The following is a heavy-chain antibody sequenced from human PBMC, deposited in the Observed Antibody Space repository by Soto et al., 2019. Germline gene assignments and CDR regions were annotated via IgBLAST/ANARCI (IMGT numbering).Heavy chain of an antibody. D-gene: IGHD3-22*01. V-gene: IGHV3-33*01. Sequence: GGSLRLSCAASGVTFSGYGMHWVRQSPGKGLEWVAVIWYDGSNKYYADSVKGRFTISRDNYKNTLYLQMNSLRAEDTAVYYCARGPHYYDSGGYYPLDYWGLGTLVTVSS. J-gene: IGHJ4*02. CDR1: GVTFSGYG. CDR3: ARGPHYYDSGGYYPLDY. CDR2: IWYDGSNK.